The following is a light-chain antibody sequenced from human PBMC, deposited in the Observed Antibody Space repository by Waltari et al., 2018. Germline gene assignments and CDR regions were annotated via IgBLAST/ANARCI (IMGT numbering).Light chain of an antibody. V-gene: IGLV3-25*03. J-gene: IGLJ2*01. CDR3: QSTDTIGTTVV. CDR2: NDT. Sequence: SYGLTQPPSVSVSPGQTARINCSGDVLTKEYGYWYQQKPGRAPVVGIFNDTERPPGIPERFSGSGSGTTVTLTITGVQAEDEADYYCQSTDTIGTTVVFGGGTRLIAL. CDR1: VLTKEY.